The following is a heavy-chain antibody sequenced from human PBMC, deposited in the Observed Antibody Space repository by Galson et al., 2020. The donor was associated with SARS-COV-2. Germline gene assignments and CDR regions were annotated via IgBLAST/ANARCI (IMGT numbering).Heavy chain of an antibody. Sequence: SETLSLTCTVSGGSISSNSYYWGRHRPPQGKGLEWIGCNYYSRSNYSNPTLKSRVTISVYTTKNQFSLKLSSVTAADTAVYYCARFCLNEDTYYYDSSGFDYGGHGTRVTGSS. V-gene: IGHV4-39*01. D-gene: IGHD3-22*01. J-gene: IGHJ4*01. CDR1: GGSISSNSYY. CDR2: NYYSRSN. CDR3: ARFCLNEDTYYYDSSGFDY.